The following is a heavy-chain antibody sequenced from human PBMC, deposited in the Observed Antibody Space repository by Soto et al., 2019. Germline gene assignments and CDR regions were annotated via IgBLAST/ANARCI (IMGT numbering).Heavy chain of an antibody. CDR2: ISWDGGST. CDR1: GFTFDDYT. CDR3: AKWGGGSSGAPLDY. D-gene: IGHD6-19*01. Sequence: EVQLVESGGVVVQPGGSLRLSCAASGFTFDDYTMHWVRQAPGKGLEWVSLISWDGGSTYYADSVKGRFTISRDNSKNSLYLQMNSLRTEDTALYYCAKWGGGSSGAPLDYWGQGTLVTVSS. J-gene: IGHJ4*02. V-gene: IGHV3-43*01.